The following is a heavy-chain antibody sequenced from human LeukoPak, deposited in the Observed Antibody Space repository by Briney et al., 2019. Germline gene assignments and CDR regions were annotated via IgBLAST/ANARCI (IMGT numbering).Heavy chain of an antibody. Sequence: SKTLSLTCTVSGGSISSYYWSWIRQPAGKGLEWIGRIYSSGSTNYNPSLKSRVTMSVDTSKNQFSLKLSSVTAADTAVYYCARDIWYQLLGATQDAFDIWGQGTMVTVSS. J-gene: IGHJ3*02. D-gene: IGHD2-2*01. CDR1: GGSISSYY. V-gene: IGHV4-4*07. CDR2: IYSSGST. CDR3: ARDIWYQLLGATQDAFDI.